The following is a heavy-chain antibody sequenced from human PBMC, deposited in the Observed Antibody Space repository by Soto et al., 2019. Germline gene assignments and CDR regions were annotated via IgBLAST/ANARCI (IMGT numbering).Heavy chain of an antibody. D-gene: IGHD1-1*01. J-gene: IGHJ4*02. Sequence: LVTLCLTWTVAGGYIRSRNYCRGWVSQSPGKGLEWIGGIQYRGTTYYNPSLRSRVTIAADTSNNQFSLKLSSVTAADTAVYYCARHLIYNWNVGTLDYWGQGTLVTVSS. V-gene: IGHV4-39*01. CDR2: IQYRGTT. CDR1: GGYIRSRNYC. CDR3: ARHLIYNWNVGTLDY.